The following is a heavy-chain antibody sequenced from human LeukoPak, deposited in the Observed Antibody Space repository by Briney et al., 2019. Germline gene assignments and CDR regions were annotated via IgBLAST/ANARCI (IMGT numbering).Heavy chain of an antibody. D-gene: IGHD1-26*01. CDR2: IWTDGSAK. V-gene: IGHV3-33*01. CDR3: ARRSSGTSAFDI. J-gene: IGHJ3*02. CDR1: GFTFSSNG. Sequence: GRSLTLSCAASGFTFSSNGMHWVRQAPGKGLEWVAVIWTDGSAKYYADSVKGRFTISRDNSQNTLFLQMNSLSAEDTAVYYCARRSSGTSAFDIWGQGTLVTVSS.